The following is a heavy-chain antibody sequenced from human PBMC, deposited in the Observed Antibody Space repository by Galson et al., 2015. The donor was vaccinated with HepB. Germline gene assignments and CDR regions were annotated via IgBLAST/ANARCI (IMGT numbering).Heavy chain of an antibody. D-gene: IGHD5-24*01. V-gene: IGHV3-7*01. CDR1: GFTFSSYR. J-gene: IGHJ4*02. CDR2: INQDGSDK. Sequence: SLRLSCAGSGFTFSSYRMTWVRQAPGKGLEWVANINQDGSDKYYVDSVKGRFTISRDNAKNSLYLQMNSLRAEDTAVYYCARVHRDGYNSLDYWGQGTLVTVSS. CDR3: ARVHRDGYNSLDY.